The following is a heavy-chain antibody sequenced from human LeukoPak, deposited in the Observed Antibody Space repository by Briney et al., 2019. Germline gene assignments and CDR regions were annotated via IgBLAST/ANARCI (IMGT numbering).Heavy chain of an antibody. D-gene: IGHD5-24*01. CDR2: INEDGSQK. CDR3: AKIGEMATIVWSFAY. CDR1: GFTFGSFW. J-gene: IGHJ4*02. V-gene: IGHV3-7*03. Sequence: GGSLRLSCAASGFTFGSFWMTWVRQIPGKGLEWVANINEDGSQKYYVGSVNGRFTISRDNAKNSLYLQMNSLRAEDTAVYYCAKIGEMATIVWSFAYWGQGTLVTVSS.